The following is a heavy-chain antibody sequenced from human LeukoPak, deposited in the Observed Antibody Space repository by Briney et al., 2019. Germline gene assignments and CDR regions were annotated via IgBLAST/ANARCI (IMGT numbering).Heavy chain of an antibody. Sequence: SETLSLTCAAYGGSFSGYYWSWIRQPPGKGLEWIGEINHSGSTNYNPSLKSRVTISVDTSKNQFSLKLSSVTAADTAVYYCARIRSGSYYDAWGQGTLVTVSS. CDR3: ARIRSGSYYDA. J-gene: IGHJ4*02. V-gene: IGHV4-34*01. CDR2: INHSGST. CDR1: GGSFSGYY. D-gene: IGHD3-10*01.